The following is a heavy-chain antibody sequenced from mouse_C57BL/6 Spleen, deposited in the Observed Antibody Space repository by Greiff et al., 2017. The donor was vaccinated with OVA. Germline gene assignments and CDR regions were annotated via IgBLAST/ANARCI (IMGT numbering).Heavy chain of an antibody. CDR2: IDPETGGT. V-gene: IGHV1-15*01. Sequence: QVQLQQSGAELVRPGASVTLSCKASGYTFTDYEMHWVKQTPVHGLEWIGAIDPETGGTAYNQKFKGKAILTADKSSSTAYMELRSLTSEDSAVYYCTRSIYSSYVWFAYWGQGTLVTVSA. CDR3: TRSIYSSYVWFAY. J-gene: IGHJ3*01. D-gene: IGHD2-5*01. CDR1: GYTFTDYE.